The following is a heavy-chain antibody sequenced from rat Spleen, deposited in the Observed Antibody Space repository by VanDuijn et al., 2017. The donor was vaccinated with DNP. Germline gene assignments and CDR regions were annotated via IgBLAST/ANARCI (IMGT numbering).Heavy chain of an antibody. D-gene: IGHD1-12*03. CDR2: ITNEGSST. V-gene: IGHV5-22*01. CDR1: GFTFGDYN. CDR3: ARHDLDGYYHRYWFAY. Sequence: EVQLVESGGNLVQPGRSLKLSCAASGFTFGDYNVAWVRQAPKKGLEWVATITNEGSSTYFGDSVKGRFTISRDNAKSTLYLQMNSLRSEDTATYYCARHDLDGYYHRYWFAYWGQGTLVTVSS. J-gene: IGHJ3*01.